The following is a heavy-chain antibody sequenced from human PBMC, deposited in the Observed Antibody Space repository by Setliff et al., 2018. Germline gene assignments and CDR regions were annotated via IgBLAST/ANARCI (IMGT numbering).Heavy chain of an antibody. V-gene: IGHV4-34*01. Sequence: SETLSLTCAVYGGSFSGYYWSWIRQPPGKGLEWIGEINHSGSTNYNPSLKSRVTISVDTSKNQFSLRLSSVTAADTAVYYCARRGYYYYGMDVWGQGTTVTVSS. CDR2: INHSGST. J-gene: IGHJ6*02. CDR3: ARRGYYYYGMDV. CDR1: GGSFSGYY.